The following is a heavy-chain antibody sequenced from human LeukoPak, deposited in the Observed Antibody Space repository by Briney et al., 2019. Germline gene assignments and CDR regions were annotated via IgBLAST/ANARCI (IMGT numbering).Heavy chain of an antibody. V-gene: IGHV7-4-1*02. CDR2: INTNTGNP. CDR1: GYTFTSYA. CDR3: ARGEDIVVVPAAIPSWFDP. Sequence: ASVKVSCKASGYTFTSYAMNWVRQAPGQGLEWMGWINTNTGNPTYAQGFTGRFVFSLDTSVSTAYLQISGLKAEDTAVYYCARGEDIVVVPAAIPSWFDPWGQGTLVTVSS. J-gene: IGHJ5*02. D-gene: IGHD2-2*02.